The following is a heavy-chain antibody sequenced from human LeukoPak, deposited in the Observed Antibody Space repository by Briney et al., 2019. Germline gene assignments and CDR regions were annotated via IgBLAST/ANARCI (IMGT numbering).Heavy chain of an antibody. J-gene: IGHJ4*02. D-gene: IGHD3-16*02. CDR3: AKEYRDHFDY. Sequence: QSGGSLRLSCAASGFTFSDYYMSWIRQAPGKGLEWVSAISGSGGSTYYADSVKGRFTISRDNSKNTLYLQMNSLRAEDTAVYYCAKEYRDHFDYWGQGTLVTVSS. V-gene: IGHV3-23*01. CDR2: ISGSGGST. CDR1: GFTFSDYY.